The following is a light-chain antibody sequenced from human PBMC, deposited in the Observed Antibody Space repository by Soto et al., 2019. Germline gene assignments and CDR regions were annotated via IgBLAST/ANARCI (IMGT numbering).Light chain of an antibody. CDR2: DAS. Sequence: EIVLTQFRSGLCFSPWGRSTLSCRASQGVGSYLAWYQQKPGQAPRLLIYDASHRATDIPVRFSGSGSGTDFTLTISSLEPEDFAVYYCQQRSDWPPGTFGGGTKVDIK. V-gene: IGKV3-11*01. J-gene: IGKJ4*01. CDR3: QQRSDWPPGT. CDR1: QGVGSY.